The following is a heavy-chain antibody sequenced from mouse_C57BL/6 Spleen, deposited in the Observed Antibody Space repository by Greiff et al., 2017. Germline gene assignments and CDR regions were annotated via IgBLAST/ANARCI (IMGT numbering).Heavy chain of an antibody. CDR3: ASQIEGWLRRD. V-gene: IGHV1-42*01. CDR1: GYSFTGYY. CDR2: INPSTGGT. Sequence: EVQLQQSGPELVKPGASVKISCKASGYSFTGYYMNWVKQSPEKSLEWIGEINPSTGGTTYNQKFKAKATLTVDKSSSTAYMQLKSLTSEDSAVYYCASQIEGWLRRDWGQGTTLTVSS. J-gene: IGHJ2*01. D-gene: IGHD2-2*01.